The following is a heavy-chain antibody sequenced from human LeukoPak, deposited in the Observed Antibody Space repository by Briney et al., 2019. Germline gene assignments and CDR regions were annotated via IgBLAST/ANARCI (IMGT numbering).Heavy chain of an antibody. CDR3: ARAYQNPWYYYGMDV. CDR1: GGTFSSYA. J-gene: IGHJ6*02. CDR2: IIPIFGTA. Sequence: SVKVSCKASGGTFSSYAISWVRQAPGQGLEWMGGIIPIFGTANYAQKFQGRVTITADESTSTAYMELSSLRSEDTAVNYCARAYQNPWYYYGMDVWGQGTTVTAFS. V-gene: IGHV1-69*13. D-gene: IGHD2-2*01.